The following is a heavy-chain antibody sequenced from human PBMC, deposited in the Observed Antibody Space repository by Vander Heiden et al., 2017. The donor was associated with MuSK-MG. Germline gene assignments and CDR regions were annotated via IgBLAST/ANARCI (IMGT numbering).Heavy chain of an antibody. Sequence: QVQLQESGPGLLKPSGTLSPTCTVSGGSFSNDNWWSWVRQPPGKGLEWIGEAHHGGSTSYNPSLKSRVTISVEKSPNQLPLKLTPVTAADTAVYYCAKNWSYNIDYWGHGGMVT. J-gene: IGHJ4*01. D-gene: IGHD1-26*01. CDR2: AHHGGST. CDR1: GGSFSNDNW. CDR3: AKNWSYNIDY. V-gene: IGHV4-4*02.